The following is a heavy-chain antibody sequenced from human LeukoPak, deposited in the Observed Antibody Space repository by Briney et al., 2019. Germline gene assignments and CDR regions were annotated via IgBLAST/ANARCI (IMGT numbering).Heavy chain of an antibody. CDR2: ISGSGTST. CDR1: GFTFSTYG. Sequence: AGGSLRLSCAASGFTFSTYGMSWVRLAPGKGLEWVSTISGSGTSTYYADSVKGRFTISRDSSKSTLFLQMDSLRDEDSAVYYCAKDPVIAAAGTGWYYFDYWGQGTLVTVSS. D-gene: IGHD6-13*01. CDR3: AKDPVIAAAGTGWYYFDY. V-gene: IGHV3-23*01. J-gene: IGHJ4*02.